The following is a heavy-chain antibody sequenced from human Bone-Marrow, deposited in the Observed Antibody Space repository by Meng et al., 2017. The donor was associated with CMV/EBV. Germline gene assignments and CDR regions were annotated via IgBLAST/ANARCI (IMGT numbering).Heavy chain of an antibody. CDR1: GYTFTGYY. J-gene: IGHJ4*02. CDR3: AREPTFGPTTYYFDY. D-gene: IGHD3-16*01. CDR2: INPNSGGT. V-gene: IGHV1-2*02. Sequence: ASVKVSCKASGYTFTGYYMHWVRQAPGQGLEWMGWINPNSGGTNYAQKFQGRVTMTRDTSISTAYIELSRLRSDDTAVYYCAREPTFGPTTYYFDYWGQGTLVTVSS.